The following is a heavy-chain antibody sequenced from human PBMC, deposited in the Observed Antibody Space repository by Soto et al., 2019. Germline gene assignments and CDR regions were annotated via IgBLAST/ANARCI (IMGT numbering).Heavy chain of an antibody. D-gene: IGHD3-10*01. J-gene: IGHJ5*02. CDR3: ARDHRKVVLWFGEVNWFDP. CDR2: ISAYNGNT. V-gene: IGHV1-18*01. CDR1: GYTFTRYG. Sequence: GASVKVSCKASGYTFTRYGISWVRQAPGQGIEWMGWISAYNGNTKYAQKLQGRVTMTTDTSTSTAYMELRGLRSDDTAVYYCARDHRKVVLWFGEVNWFDPWGQGTLVAVSS.